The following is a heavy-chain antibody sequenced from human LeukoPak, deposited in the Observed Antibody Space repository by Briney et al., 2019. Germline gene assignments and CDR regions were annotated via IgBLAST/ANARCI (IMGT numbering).Heavy chain of an antibody. D-gene: IGHD3-10*01. CDR3: ARGGEGYYYGSGSVDY. CDR2: INSDGSST. J-gene: IGHJ4*02. Sequence: GGSLRLYCAASGFTFSSYWMHWVSQAQGKGLVWVSRINSDGSSTSYADSVKGRFTISRDNAKNTLYLQMNSLRAEDTAVYYCARGGEGYYYGSGSVDYWGQGTLVTVSS. CDR1: GFTFSSYW. V-gene: IGHV3-74*01.